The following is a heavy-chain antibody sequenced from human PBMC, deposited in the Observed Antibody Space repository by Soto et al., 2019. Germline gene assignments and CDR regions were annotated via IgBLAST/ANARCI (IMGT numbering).Heavy chain of an antibody. J-gene: IGHJ4*02. D-gene: IGHD4-17*01. CDR3: ARDPQYGDRGYFDY. V-gene: IGHV3-30-3*01. Sequence: QVQLVESGGGVVQPGRSLRLSCAASGFTFSSYAMHWVRQAPGKGLEWVAIISYDGSNKFYADSVKARFTISRDNSKNTLYLQMNSLRAEDTAVYYCARDPQYGDRGYFDYWGQGTLVTVSS. CDR2: ISYDGSNK. CDR1: GFTFSSYA.